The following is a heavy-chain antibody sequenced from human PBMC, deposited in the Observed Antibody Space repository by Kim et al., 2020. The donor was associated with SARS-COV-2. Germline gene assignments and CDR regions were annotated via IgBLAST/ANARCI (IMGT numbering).Heavy chain of an antibody. CDR3: ARDRHATGTNYDF. D-gene: IGHD4-17*01. CDR1: GFGFSHYA. Sequence: GRSLRLSCAASGFGFSHYAMHWVRQAPGKGLEWVALISYDGSIKYCADSVKGRFTISRDNSKNTLYLQMSSLRAEDTAVYYCARDRHATGTNYDFWGQGTLVTVSS. J-gene: IGHJ4*02. V-gene: IGHV3-30*04. CDR2: ISYDGSIK.